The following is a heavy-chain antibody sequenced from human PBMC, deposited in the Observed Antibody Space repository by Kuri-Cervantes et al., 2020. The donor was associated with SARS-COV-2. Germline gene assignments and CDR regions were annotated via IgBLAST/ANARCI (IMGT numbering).Heavy chain of an antibody. CDR2: IYYSGST. J-gene: IGHJ2*01. CDR3: ARGEGYCSGGSCYFSWYFDL. V-gene: IGHV4-59*01. D-gene: IGHD2-15*01. Sequence: GSLRLSCTVSGGSISSYYWSWIRQPPGKGLEWIGYIYYSGSTNYNPSLKSRVTISVDTSKNQFSLKLSSVTAADTAVYCCARGEGYCSGGSCYFSWYFDLWGRGTLVTVSS. CDR1: GGSISSYY.